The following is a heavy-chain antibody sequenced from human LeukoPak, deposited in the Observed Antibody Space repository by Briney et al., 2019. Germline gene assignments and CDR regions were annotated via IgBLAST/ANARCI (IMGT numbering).Heavy chain of an antibody. V-gene: IGHV3-33*06. D-gene: IGHD6-6*01. CDR2: IWYDGSNK. J-gene: IGHJ4*02. CDR1: GFTFSSYG. CDR3: AKGSSSNIAARLNY. Sequence: GGSLRLSCVASGFTFSSYGMHWVRQAPGKGLEWVSAIWYDGSNKYYADSVKGRFTISRDNSKNTLYLQMNSLRAEDTAIYSCAKGSSSNIAARLNYWGQGTLVTVSS.